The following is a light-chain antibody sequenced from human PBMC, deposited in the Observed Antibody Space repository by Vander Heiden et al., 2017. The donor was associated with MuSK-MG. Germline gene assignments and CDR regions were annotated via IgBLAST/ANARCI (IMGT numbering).Light chain of an antibody. V-gene: IGKV1-39*01. CDR2: DAS. CDR1: QSIRNY. CDR3: QQSYSTFWT. J-gene: IGKJ1*01. Sequence: DIQLTQSPSSLSASIGDRVTITCRASQSIRNYLTWYQQKVGDAPKLLIYDASTLQSGVPSRFSGSGSGTDFTLTISRLQPEDFATYYCQQSYSTFWTFGQGTKVEIK.